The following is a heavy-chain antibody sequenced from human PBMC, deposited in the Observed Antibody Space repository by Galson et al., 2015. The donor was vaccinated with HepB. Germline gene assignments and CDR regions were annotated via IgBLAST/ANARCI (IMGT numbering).Heavy chain of an antibody. CDR1: GFTVSSNY. J-gene: IGHJ4*02. Sequence: SLRLSCAASGFTVSSNYMNWVRQAPGKGLEWVSFINSGGSTYYEDSVKGRFSISGDNSENTVYLQMNSLRAEDTGVYYCARGPTKIFDYWGQGTLVTVSS. CDR2: INSGGST. V-gene: IGHV3-66*01. CDR3: ARGPTKIFDY.